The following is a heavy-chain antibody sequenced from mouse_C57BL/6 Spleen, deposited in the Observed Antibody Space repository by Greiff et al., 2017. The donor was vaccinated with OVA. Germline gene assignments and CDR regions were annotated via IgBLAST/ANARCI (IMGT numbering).Heavy chain of an antibody. CDR3: TRWDGNFDY. CDR1: GFTFSYYW. CDR2: IRLKSDNYAT. V-gene: IGHV6-3*01. Sequence: EVKLMESGGGLVQPGGSMKLSCVASGFTFSYYWMNWVRQSPEKGLECIALIRLKSDNYATHYAESVKGRFTISRDDSQSSVYLQMNNVRAEDTESYYCTRWDGNFDYWGQGTTLTVSS. J-gene: IGHJ2*01. D-gene: IGHD4-1*01.